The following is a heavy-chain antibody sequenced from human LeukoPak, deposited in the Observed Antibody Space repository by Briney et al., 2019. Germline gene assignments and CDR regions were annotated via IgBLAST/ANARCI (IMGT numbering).Heavy chain of an antibody. J-gene: IGHJ5*02. V-gene: IGHV4-59*01. Sequence: SETLSLTCTVSGGSISSYYWSWIRQPPGKGLEWIGYISYSGSTNYNPSLKSRVTISADTSKNQFSLKLSSVTAADTAVYYCARDAPHNWFDPWGQGTLVTVSS. D-gene: IGHD1-14*01. CDR1: GGSISSYY. CDR3: ARDAPHNWFDP. CDR2: ISYSGST.